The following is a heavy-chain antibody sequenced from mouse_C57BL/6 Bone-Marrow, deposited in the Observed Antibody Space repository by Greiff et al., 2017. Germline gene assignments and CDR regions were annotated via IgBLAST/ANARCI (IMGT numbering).Heavy chain of an antibody. J-gene: IGHJ2*01. CDR1: GYTFTSYW. V-gene: IGHV1-64*01. CDR2: IHPNSGST. D-gene: IGHD2-3*01. CDR3: ERLWVLRG. Sequence: VQLQQPGAELVKPGASVKLSCKASGYTFTSYWMHWVKQRPGQGLEWIGVIHPNSGSTNYNEKFKSKATLTVDKSSSTAYMQLSSLTSEDSAVDYCERLWVLRGWGQGTTLTVSS.